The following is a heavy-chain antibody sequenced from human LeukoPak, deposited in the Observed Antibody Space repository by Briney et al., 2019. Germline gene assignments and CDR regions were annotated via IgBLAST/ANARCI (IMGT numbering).Heavy chain of an antibody. CDR1: GFTFSSYA. CDR2: ISGSGGST. J-gene: IGHJ6*03. CDR3: ARDLLYYDFWSGPPKDYMDV. V-gene: IGHV3-23*01. Sequence: GGSLRLSCAASGFTFSSYAMSWVRQAPGKGLEWVSAISGSGGSTYYADSVKGRFTISRDNSKNTLYLQMNSLRAEDTAVYYCARDLLYYDFWSGPPKDYMDVWGKGTTVTVSS. D-gene: IGHD3-3*01.